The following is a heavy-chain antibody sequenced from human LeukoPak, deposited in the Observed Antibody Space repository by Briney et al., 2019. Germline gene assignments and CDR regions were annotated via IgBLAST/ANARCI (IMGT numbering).Heavy chain of an antibody. CDR2: ISWDGGST. CDR3: AKERDGSATFDY. V-gene: IGHV3-43*01. Sequence: GGSLRLSCAASGFTFDDYTMHWVRQAPGKGLEWVSLISWDGGSTYYADSVKGRFTISRDNSKNSLYLQMNSLRTEDTALYYCAKERDGSATFDYWGQGTLVTVSS. CDR1: GFTFDDYT. D-gene: IGHD1-26*01. J-gene: IGHJ4*02.